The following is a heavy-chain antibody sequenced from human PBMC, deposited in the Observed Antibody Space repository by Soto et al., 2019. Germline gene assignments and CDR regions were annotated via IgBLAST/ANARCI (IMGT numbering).Heavy chain of an antibody. Sequence: GGSLRLSCAASGFTFSSYSMNWVRQAPGKGLEWVSYIISSSSTIYYADSVKGRFTISRDNAKNSLYLQMNSLRDEDTAVYYCARDPQTPSTVTSIPPDYWGQGTLVTVSS. CDR1: GFTFSSYS. J-gene: IGHJ4*02. CDR3: ARDPQTPSTVTSIPPDY. V-gene: IGHV3-48*02. CDR2: IISSSSTI. D-gene: IGHD4-4*01.